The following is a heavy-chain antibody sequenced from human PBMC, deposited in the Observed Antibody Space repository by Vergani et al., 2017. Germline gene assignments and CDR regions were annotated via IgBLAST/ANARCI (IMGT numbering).Heavy chain of an antibody. Sequence: EVQLLESGGGLVQPGGSLRLSCGASGFTFSSYAMTWVHQAPGKGLEWVSAISGSGGNTFYTDSVKGRFTISRDNSKDTLYLQMNSLRVEDTAIYYCAKARDPNCKGGNCYSYYYGLDLWGQGTTVTVSS. CDR2: ISGSGGNT. V-gene: IGHV3-23*01. CDR1: GFTFSSYA. D-gene: IGHD2-15*01. J-gene: IGHJ6*02. CDR3: AKARDPNCKGGNCYSYYYGLDL.